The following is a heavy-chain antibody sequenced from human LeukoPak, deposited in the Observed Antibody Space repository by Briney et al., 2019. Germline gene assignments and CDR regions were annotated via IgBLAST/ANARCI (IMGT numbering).Heavy chain of an antibody. Sequence: ASVKVSCKASGYTFTGYYMHWVRQAPGQGLEWMGWINPNSGGTNYAQKFQGRVTKTRDTSISTAYMELSRLRSDDTAVYYCASAIDYGGNSANGGFDYWGQGTLVTVSS. CDR2: INPNSGGT. V-gene: IGHV1-2*02. CDR1: GYTFTGYY. D-gene: IGHD4-23*01. J-gene: IGHJ4*02. CDR3: ASAIDYGGNSANGGFDY.